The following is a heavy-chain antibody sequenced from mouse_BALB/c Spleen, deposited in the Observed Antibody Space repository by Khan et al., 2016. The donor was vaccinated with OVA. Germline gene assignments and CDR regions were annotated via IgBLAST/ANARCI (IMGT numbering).Heavy chain of an antibody. CDR2: IWSVGTT. V-gene: IGHV2-2*02. J-gene: IGHJ3*01. D-gene: IGHD2-4*01. Sequence: QVQLKQSGPGLMQPSQSLSITCTVSGFSLTTYGVHWVRQSPGKGLEWLGVIWSVGTTDYNAAFISRLSISKDNSKSKVFFKMNSLQPNDTAIYYCARNYDYDEGLTYWGQGTLVTVSA. CDR1: GFSLTTYG. CDR3: ARNYDYDEGLTY.